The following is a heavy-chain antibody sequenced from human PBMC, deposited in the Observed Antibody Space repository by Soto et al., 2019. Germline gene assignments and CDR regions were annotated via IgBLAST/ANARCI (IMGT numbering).Heavy chain of an antibody. V-gene: IGHV3-23*01. CDR3: AKDLCGVVTYHFDY. D-gene: IGHD3-3*01. J-gene: IGHJ4*02. Sequence: EVQLLESGGGLVQPGGSLRLSCAASGFTFSSYAMSWVRQAPGKGLEWVSAISGSGGSTYYADSVKGRFTISRDNSKKPLDLQMNSLRAGDTAVYYCAKDLCGVVTYHFDYWGQGTLVTVSS. CDR2: ISGSGGST. CDR1: GFTFSSYA.